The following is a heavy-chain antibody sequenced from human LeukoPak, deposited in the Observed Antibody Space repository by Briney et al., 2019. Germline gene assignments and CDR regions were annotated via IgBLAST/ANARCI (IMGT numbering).Heavy chain of an antibody. Sequence: SETLSLTCDVDGASLSDSHWSWIRQSPRKRLEWIGEVNHSGDANYNPSLKTRVDISVDMSKNQFSLKMNSVTAADTAVYYCARSEVNSSGYWVILYWGQGTLVTVSS. D-gene: IGHD3-22*01. CDR1: GASLSDSH. CDR3: ARSEVNSSGYWVILY. V-gene: IGHV4-34*01. CDR2: VNHSGDA. J-gene: IGHJ4*02.